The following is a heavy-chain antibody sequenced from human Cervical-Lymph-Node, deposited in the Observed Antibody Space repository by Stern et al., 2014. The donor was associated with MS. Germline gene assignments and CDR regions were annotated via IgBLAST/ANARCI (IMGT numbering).Heavy chain of an antibody. CDR3: AVIAVAGSVIDY. J-gene: IGHJ4*02. V-gene: IGHV3-33*01. CDR1: GFIFSNYG. D-gene: IGHD6-19*01. Sequence: QVQLLESGGGVVKPGRSLRLSCAASGFIFSNYGMHWVRQAPGKGLEWVAVIWHDGSNDYYADSVKGRFTISRDNSKNMLYLQMTRLRAEDTAMYYCAVIAVAGSVIDYWGQGTLVTVSS. CDR2: IWHDGSND.